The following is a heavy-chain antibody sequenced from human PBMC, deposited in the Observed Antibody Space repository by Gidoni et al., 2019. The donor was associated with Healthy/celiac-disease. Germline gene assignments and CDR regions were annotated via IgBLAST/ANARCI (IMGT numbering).Heavy chain of an antibody. J-gene: IGHJ4*02. V-gene: IGHV3-30*18. CDR3: AKDPSSSISSGGAFDY. CDR2: IADDGSNK. Sequence: QVQLVEFGGGVVKPGRYQRLSCEASGFNFSSNGTYWVRQAPGKGLEWVAVIADDGSNKYYAGSVKGRFTISRDNSKNTLYLQMNSLRAEDTAVYYCAKDPSSSISSGGAFDYWGQGTLVTVSS. CDR1: GFNFSSNG. D-gene: IGHD6-19*01.